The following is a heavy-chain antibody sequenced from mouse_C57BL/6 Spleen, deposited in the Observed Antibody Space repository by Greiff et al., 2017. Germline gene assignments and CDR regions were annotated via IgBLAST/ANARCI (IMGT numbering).Heavy chain of an antibody. D-gene: IGHD2-2*01. J-gene: IGHJ4*01. CDR1: GFTFSDYG. Sequence: EVKLVESGGGLVKPGGSLKLSCAASGFTFSDYGMNWVRQAPEKGLEWVAYISRGSSHIYYADTVKGRFTISRDNAKNTLFLQMTSLRSEDTAMYYCARAPYGYDEDAMDYWGQGPSVTVSS. V-gene: IGHV5-17*01. CDR3: ARAPYGYDEDAMDY. CDR2: ISRGSSHI.